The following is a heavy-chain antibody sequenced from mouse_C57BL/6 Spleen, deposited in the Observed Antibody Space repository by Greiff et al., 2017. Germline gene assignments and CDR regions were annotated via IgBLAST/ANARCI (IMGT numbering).Heavy chain of an antibody. V-gene: IGHV2-5*01. CDR1: GFSLTSYG. CDR2: IWRGGST. CDR3: AKNHYYGSSWFAY. J-gene: IGHJ3*01. D-gene: IGHD1-1*01. Sequence: VQLQQSGPGLVQPSQSLSITCTVSGFSLTSYGVHWVRQSPGKGLEWLGVIWRGGSTDYNAAFMSRLSITKDNSKSQVFFKMNSLQADDTAIYYCAKNHYYGSSWFAYWGQGTLVTVSA.